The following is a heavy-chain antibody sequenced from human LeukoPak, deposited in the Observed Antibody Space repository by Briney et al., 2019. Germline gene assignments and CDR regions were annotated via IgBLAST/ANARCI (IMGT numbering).Heavy chain of an antibody. J-gene: IGHJ4*02. V-gene: IGHV1-69*13. Sequence: ASVKVSCKASEYTFTTHDINWVRQAPGQGLEWMGGIIPIFGTANYAQKFQGRVTITADESTSTAYMELSSLRSEDTAVYYCARGPPGYYFDYWGQGTLVTVSS. CDR3: ARGPPGYYFDY. CDR1: EYTFTTHD. CDR2: IIPIFGTA. D-gene: IGHD3-22*01.